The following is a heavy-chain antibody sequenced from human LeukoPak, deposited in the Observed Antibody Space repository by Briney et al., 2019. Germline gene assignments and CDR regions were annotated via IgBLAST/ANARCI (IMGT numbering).Heavy chain of an antibody. CDR2: IKTDGSQT. J-gene: IGHJ4*02. D-gene: IGHD7-27*01. Sequence: GGSLGLSCVASGFTFSSYWMTWVRQAPGKGLEWVANIKTDGSQTLYADSVKGRFTISRDNAKNSLYLQMNSLRVEDTAVYYCARDLNWETYWGQGTLVSVSS. V-gene: IGHV3-7*01. CDR3: ARDLNWETY. CDR1: GFTFSSYW.